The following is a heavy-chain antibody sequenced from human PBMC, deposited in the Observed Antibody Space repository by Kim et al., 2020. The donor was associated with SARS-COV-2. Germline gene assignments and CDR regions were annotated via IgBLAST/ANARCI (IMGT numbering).Heavy chain of an antibody. V-gene: IGHV3-7*03. Sequence: GGSLRLSCAASGFTFSSYWMSWVRQAPGKGLEWVANIKQDGSEKYYVDSVKGRFTISRDNAKNSLYLQMNSLRAEDTAVYYCARDVGGYSSRKDAFDIWGQGTMVTVSS. CDR1: GFTFSSYW. CDR3: ARDVGGYSSRKDAFDI. D-gene: IGHD6-13*01. J-gene: IGHJ3*02. CDR2: IKQDGSEK.